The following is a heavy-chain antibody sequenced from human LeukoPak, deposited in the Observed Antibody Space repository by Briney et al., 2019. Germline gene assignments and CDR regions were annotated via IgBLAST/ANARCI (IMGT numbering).Heavy chain of an antibody. CDR3: ARHEPLFPYSGIDY. CDR2: IYYSGST. Sequence: SETLSLTCTVSGGSTSSYYWSWIRQPPGKGLEWIGYIYYSGSTNYNPSLKSRVTISVDTSKNQFSLKLSSVTAADTAVYYCARHEPLFPYSGIDYWGQGTLVTVSS. CDR1: GGSTSSYY. V-gene: IGHV4-59*08. D-gene: IGHD1-26*01. J-gene: IGHJ4*02.